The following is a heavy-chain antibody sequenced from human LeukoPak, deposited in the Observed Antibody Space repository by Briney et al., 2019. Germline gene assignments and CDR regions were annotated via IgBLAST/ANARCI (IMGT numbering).Heavy chain of an antibody. CDR1: GGSISNYY. V-gene: IGHV4-59*01. CDR3: ARLFYHGDSTSLPFDY. CDR2: IYYSGST. D-gene: IGHD4-17*01. Sequence: PSETLSLTCTVSGGSISNYYWSWIRQPPGKGLEWIGYIYYSGSTNYNPSLKSRVTILVDTSKKQFSLKLSSVTAADTAVYYCARLFYHGDSTSLPFDYWGQGTLVTVSS. J-gene: IGHJ4*02.